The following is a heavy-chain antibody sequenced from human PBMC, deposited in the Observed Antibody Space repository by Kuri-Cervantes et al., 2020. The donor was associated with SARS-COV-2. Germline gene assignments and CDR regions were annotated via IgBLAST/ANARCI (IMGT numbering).Heavy chain of an antibody. CDR1: GGSISSGSYY. Sequence: SCTVSGGSISSGSYYWSWIRQPAGKGLEWIGRIYTSGSTNYNPSLKSRVTISVDTSKNQFSLKLSSVTAADTAVYYCARTLDYYGSGTYCFDYWSQGTLVTVSS. CDR3: ARTLDYYGSGTYCFDY. V-gene: IGHV4-61*02. J-gene: IGHJ4*02. D-gene: IGHD3-10*01. CDR2: IYTSGST.